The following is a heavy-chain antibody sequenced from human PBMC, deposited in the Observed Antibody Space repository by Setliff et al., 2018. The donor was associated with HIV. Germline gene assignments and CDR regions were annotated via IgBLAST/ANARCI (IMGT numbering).Heavy chain of an antibody. V-gene: IGHV1-18*01. Sequence: ASVKVSCKASGYTFTTSAIRWVRQAPGQGLKWMGWSHTYNGNVNYARNFRGRVTMTTDASTSTAFMELYNLRSDDTAVYYCVREFSWSAIYFDSWGQGTLVTVSS. CDR2: SHTYNGNV. D-gene: IGHD2-8*02. CDR1: GYTFTTSA. J-gene: IGHJ4*02. CDR3: VREFSWSAIYFDS.